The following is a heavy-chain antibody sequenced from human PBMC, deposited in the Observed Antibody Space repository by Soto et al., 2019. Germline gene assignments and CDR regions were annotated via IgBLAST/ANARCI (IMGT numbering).Heavy chain of an antibody. CDR1: GFTFSGYW. V-gene: IGHV3-74*01. CDR2: INSDGSST. J-gene: IGHJ6*02. CDR3: ARESVVPAAIPYYYYYYGMDV. D-gene: IGHD2-2*01. Sequence: PGGSLRLSCAASGFTFSGYWVHWVRQAPGKGLVWVSRINSDGSSTSYADSVKGRFTISRDNAKNTLYLQMNSLRAEDTAVYYCARESVVPAAIPYYYYYYGMDVWGQGTTVTVSS.